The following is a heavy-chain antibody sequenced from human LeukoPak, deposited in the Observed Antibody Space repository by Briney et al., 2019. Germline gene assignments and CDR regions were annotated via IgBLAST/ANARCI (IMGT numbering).Heavy chain of an antibody. CDR1: GFTFSSYW. J-gene: IGHJ4*02. CDR2: INSDGSST. Sequence: GGSLRLSCAVSGFTFSSYWMHWVRQVPGKGLVWVSRINSDGSSTSYADPVKGRFTISRDSAKNTLYLQMNSLRAEDTAVYYCARGCSGGSCYPAYWGQGTLVTVSS. V-gene: IGHV3-74*01. CDR3: ARGCSGGSCYPAY. D-gene: IGHD2-15*01.